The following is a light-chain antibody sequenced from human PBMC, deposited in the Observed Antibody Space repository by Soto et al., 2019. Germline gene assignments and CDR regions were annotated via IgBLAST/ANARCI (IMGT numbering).Light chain of an antibody. CDR2: AAS. Sequence: DIQMTQSPSSVSASVGDRVTITCRASQDISVWLAWYQQKPGKAPKLLIYAASNLQTGVPSRFSGSGSGTDFTLSINSPQPEDFATYYCQQANSFPRTFGPGTKVDVK. CDR1: QDISVW. J-gene: IGKJ3*01. V-gene: IGKV1D-12*01. CDR3: QQANSFPRT.